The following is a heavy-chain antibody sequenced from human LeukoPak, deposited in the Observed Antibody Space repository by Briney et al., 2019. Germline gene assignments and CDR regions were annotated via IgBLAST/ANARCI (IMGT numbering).Heavy chain of an antibody. CDR3: ARGDDSGYDEGGFDY. CDR2: IYYSGST. V-gene: IGHV4-59*01. Sequence: SETLSLTCTVSGGSINSYYWSWIRQPPGKGLEWIGYIYYSGSTNYNPSLKSRVTISVDTSKNQFSLKLSSVTAADTAVYYCARGDDSGYDEGGFDYWGQGTLVTVSS. D-gene: IGHD5-12*01. J-gene: IGHJ4*02. CDR1: GGSINSYY.